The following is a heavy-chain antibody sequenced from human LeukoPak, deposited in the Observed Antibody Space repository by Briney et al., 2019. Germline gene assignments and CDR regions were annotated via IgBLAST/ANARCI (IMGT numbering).Heavy chain of an antibody. CDR3: ARGLYYDSSGYNPGFDY. Sequence: PSQTLSLTCAVSGGSISSGGYSWSWIRQPPGKGLEWIGYIYHSGSTYYNPSLKSRVTISVDRSKSQFSLKLSSVTAADTAVYYCARGLYYDSSGYNPGFDYWGQGTLVTVSS. J-gene: IGHJ4*02. CDR2: IYHSGST. CDR1: GGSISSGGYS. V-gene: IGHV4-30-2*01. D-gene: IGHD3-22*01.